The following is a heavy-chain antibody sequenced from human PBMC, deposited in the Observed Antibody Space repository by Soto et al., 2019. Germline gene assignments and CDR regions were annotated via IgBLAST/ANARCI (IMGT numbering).Heavy chain of an antibody. CDR3: ARGSIPYSSGYYYFDY. V-gene: IGHV4-34*01. J-gene: IGHJ4*02. CDR1: GGSFSGYY. CDR2: INHSGST. D-gene: IGHD3-22*01. Sequence: SETLSLTCAAYGGSFSGYYWSWIRQRPGKGLEWIGQINHSGSTNYNPSPKSRLTISVETSKNHYSLQLISVTTAATAVYYCARGSIPYSSGYYYFDYWGQGTLVTVSS.